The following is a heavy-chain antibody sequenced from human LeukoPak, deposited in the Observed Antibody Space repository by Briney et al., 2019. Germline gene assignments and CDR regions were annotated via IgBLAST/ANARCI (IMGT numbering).Heavy chain of an antibody. D-gene: IGHD5-24*01. J-gene: IGHJ4*02. CDR2: INHSGST. Sequence: SETLSLTCAVYGGSFSAYYWSWIRQPPGKGLEWIGEINHSGSTNYNPSLKSRVTISVDTSKNQFSLKLSSVTAADTAVYYCARVDGEYWGQGTLVTVSS. V-gene: IGHV4-34*01. CDR3: ARVDGEY. CDR1: GGSFSAYY.